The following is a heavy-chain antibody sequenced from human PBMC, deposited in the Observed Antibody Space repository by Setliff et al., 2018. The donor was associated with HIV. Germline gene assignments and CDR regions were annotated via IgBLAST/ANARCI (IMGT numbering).Heavy chain of an antibody. CDR2: IYTTGST. CDR1: GGSISSSSYY. Sequence: PSEPLSLTCTVSGGSISSSSYYWTWIRQPAGKGLEWIGRIYTTGSTNYNPSLKSRVTISVDTSKNQFSLKLSSVTAADTAVYYCARQDQYDDSGYYVGFYGMDAWGQGTTVTVSS. D-gene: IGHD3-22*01. V-gene: IGHV4-61*02. J-gene: IGHJ6*02. CDR3: ARQDQYDDSGYYVGFYGMDA.